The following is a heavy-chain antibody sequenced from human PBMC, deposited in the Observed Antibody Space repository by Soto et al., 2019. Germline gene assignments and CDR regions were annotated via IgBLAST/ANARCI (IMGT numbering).Heavy chain of an antibody. Sequence: EVPLVESGGGLVQPGRSLRLSCTASGFTFGDYAMSWFRQAPGKGLEWVGFIRSKAYGGTTEYAASVKGRFTISRDDSKSIAYLQMNSLKTEDTAVYYCTRSGITGTTGYWGQGTLVTVSS. J-gene: IGHJ4*02. CDR1: GFTFGDYA. V-gene: IGHV3-49*03. CDR2: IRSKAYGGTT. D-gene: IGHD1-20*01. CDR3: TRSGITGTTGY.